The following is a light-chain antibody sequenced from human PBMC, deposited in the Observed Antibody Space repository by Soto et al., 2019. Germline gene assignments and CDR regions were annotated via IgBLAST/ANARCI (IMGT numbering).Light chain of an antibody. CDR3: QQYNNWPPWT. J-gene: IGKJ1*01. CDR1: QSVSTY. Sequence: EIVMTQSPATLSVSPGERATLSCRASQSVSTYLAWYQQKPGQAPRLLIYGVSTRATGIPARFSGSGSGTEFTLTISSLQSEDFAVHYCQQYNNWPPWTFGQGTKVEI. V-gene: IGKV3-15*01. CDR2: GVS.